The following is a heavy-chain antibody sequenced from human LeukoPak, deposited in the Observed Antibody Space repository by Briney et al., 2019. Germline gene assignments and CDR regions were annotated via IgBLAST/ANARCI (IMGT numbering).Heavy chain of an antibody. CDR3: ARDRSGNYLGYFDY. J-gene: IGHJ4*02. D-gene: IGHD1-26*01. V-gene: IGHV3-33*01. CDR2: IWYDGSDK. Sequence: VGSLRLSCAASGFSFSTYGMHWVRQAPGKGLEWVAVIWYDGSDKYHADSVKGRFTISRDNSKNTLFLQMNSLSAEDTAVYYCARDRSGNYLGYFDYWGQGTLVSVSS. CDR1: GFSFSTYG.